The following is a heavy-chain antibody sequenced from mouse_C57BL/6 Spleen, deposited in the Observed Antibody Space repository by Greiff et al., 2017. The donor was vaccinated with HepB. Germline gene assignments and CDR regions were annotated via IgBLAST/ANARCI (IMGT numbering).Heavy chain of an antibody. J-gene: IGHJ2*01. CDR2: ISGGGGNT. V-gene: IGHV5-9*01. CDR3: ARHLNYFDY. CDR1: GFTFSSYT. Sequence: EVKLVESGGGLVKPGGSLKLSCAASGFTFSSYTMSWVRQTPEKRLEWVATISGGGGNTYYPDSVKGRFTISRDNAKNTLYLQMSSLRSEDTALYYCARHLNYFDYWGQGTTLTVSS.